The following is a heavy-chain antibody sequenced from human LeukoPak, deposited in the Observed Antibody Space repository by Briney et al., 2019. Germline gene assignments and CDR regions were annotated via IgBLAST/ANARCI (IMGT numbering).Heavy chain of an antibody. CDR2: LFVGGAST. CDR1: GFNFNNYV. D-gene: IGHD2-2*03. J-gene: IGHJ4*02. CDR3: ARASWISTADAVW. V-gene: IGHV3-23*01. Sequence: GGSLRLSCAASGFNFNNYVMSWVRQAPGKGLEWVSVLFVGGASTLYADSVKGRFTISGDTSKNTLYLQMNGLRAEDTAVYYCARASWISTADAVWWGQGTQVTVSS.